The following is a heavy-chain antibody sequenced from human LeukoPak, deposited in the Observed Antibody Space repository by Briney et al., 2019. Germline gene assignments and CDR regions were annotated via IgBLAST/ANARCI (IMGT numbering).Heavy chain of an antibody. Sequence: SETLSLTCTVSGVSISTYYWSWIRQPPGKGLEWIAYIDYSGRTNYNPSLKTRVTISIDTSRTQFSLKLSSVTAADTAVYYCARWPGDITRAFDIWGQGTMVTVSS. J-gene: IGHJ3*02. V-gene: IGHV4-59*01. CDR1: GVSISTYY. D-gene: IGHD1-14*01. CDR2: IDYSGRT. CDR3: ARWPGDITRAFDI.